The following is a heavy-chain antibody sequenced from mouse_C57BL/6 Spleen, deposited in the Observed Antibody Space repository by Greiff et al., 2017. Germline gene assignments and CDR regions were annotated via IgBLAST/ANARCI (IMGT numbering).Heavy chain of an antibody. Sequence: DVKLVESGGGLVKPGGSLKLSCAASGFTFSNYAMSWVRQTPEQRLEWVATISDGGSYTYYPANVKGRFTISRDNAKNNLYLQMSHLKSEDTAMYYCARDLAAQAPYYAMDYWGQGTSVTVSS. D-gene: IGHD3-2*02. CDR3: ARDLAAQAPYYAMDY. CDR2: ISDGGSYT. J-gene: IGHJ4*01. V-gene: IGHV5-4*01. CDR1: GFTFSNYA.